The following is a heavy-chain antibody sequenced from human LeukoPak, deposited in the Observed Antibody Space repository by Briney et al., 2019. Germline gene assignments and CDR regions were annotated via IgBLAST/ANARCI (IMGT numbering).Heavy chain of an antibody. CDR2: IYSGGST. Sequence: PWGSLRLSCTASGFTVSSNYMSWVRQAPGKGLEWVSVIYSGGSTYYAGSVKGRFTISRDNSKNTLYLQMNSLRAEDTAVYYCARDQLELRDYYYYMDVWGKGTTVTVSS. CDR3: ARDQLELRDYYYYMDV. J-gene: IGHJ6*03. CDR1: GFTVSSNY. V-gene: IGHV3-53*01. D-gene: IGHD1-7*01.